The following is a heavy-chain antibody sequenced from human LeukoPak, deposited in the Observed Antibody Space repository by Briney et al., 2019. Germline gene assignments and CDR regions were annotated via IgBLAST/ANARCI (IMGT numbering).Heavy chain of an antibody. CDR3: ARSFSEKFYFES. D-gene: IGHD1-26*01. J-gene: IGHJ4*02. CDR1: GGSISGYH. Sequence: SETLSLTCTVTGGSISGYHWNWIRQSPGKGLEWIANIFYTGNADYNPSLKSRVTISVDTSKNEISLILSSVTAADTAMYFCARSFSEKFYFESWGQGTLVAVSS. CDR2: IFYTGNA. V-gene: IGHV4-59*08.